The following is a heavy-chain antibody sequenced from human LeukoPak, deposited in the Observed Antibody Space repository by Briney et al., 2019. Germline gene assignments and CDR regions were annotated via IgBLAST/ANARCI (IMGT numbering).Heavy chain of an antibody. CDR3: AKDGQYSSSSPYYFDY. V-gene: IGHV3-23*01. J-gene: IGHJ4*02. CDR1: GFTFCNSA. D-gene: IGHD6-6*01. Sequence: GGSLRLSCAASGFTFCNSAMSWVRLAPGKGLEWVSGVSSSGGTTYYADSVEGRFTISRDNSKNTLFLQMNSLRAEDTAVYYCAKDGQYSSSSPYYFDYWGQGALVTVSS. CDR2: VSSSGGTT.